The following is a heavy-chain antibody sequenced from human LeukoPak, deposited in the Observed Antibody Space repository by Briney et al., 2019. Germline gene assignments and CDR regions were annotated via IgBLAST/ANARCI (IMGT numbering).Heavy chain of an antibody. CDR2: IYPRDSDT. Sequence: GESLKISCKASGYIFTNYWIGWVRQMPGKGLEWMGIIYPRDSDTRYSPSFQGQVTVSADKSISTAYLQWNTLEASDTAMYYCARRQYSGYDFDFWGQGTLVSVSS. CDR3: ARRQYSGYDFDF. J-gene: IGHJ4*02. CDR1: GYIFTNYW. D-gene: IGHD5-12*01. V-gene: IGHV5-51*01.